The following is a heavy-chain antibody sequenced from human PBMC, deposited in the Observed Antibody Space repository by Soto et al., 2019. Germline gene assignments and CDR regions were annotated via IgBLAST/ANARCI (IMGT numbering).Heavy chain of an antibody. Sequence: ASVKVSCKASGYTFTSYYIHWVRQAPGQGLEWMGIINPSGGSTNYAQKLQGRVTMTTDTSTSTAYMELRSLRSDDTAVYYCARGTIFGVVTTYIANTSLNYGMDVWGQGTTVTVSS. D-gene: IGHD3-3*01. J-gene: IGHJ6*02. V-gene: IGHV1-46*01. CDR3: ARGTIFGVVTTYIANTSLNYGMDV. CDR1: GYTFTSYY. CDR2: INPSGGST.